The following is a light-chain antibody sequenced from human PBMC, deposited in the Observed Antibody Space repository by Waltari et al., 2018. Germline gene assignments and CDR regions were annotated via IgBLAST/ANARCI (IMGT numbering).Light chain of an antibody. CDR3: SSYTNTGTRV. J-gene: IGLJ3*02. Sequence: QSALTQPASVSGSPGQSITIPCPGTSSDVGGYNSVSWYQQHPGKAPKLMIYDVSNRASGVSNRFSGSKSGNTASLTISGLQAEDEADFYCSSYTNTGTRVFGGGTKLTVL. V-gene: IGLV2-14*03. CDR2: DVS. CDR1: SSDVGGYNS.